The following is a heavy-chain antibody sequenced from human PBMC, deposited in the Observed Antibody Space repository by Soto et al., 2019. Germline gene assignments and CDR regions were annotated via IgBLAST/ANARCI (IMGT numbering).Heavy chain of an antibody. J-gene: IGHJ6*02. D-gene: IGHD4-4*01. Sequence: SETLSLTCAVSGGSISSGGYSWSWIRQPPGKGLEWIGYIYHSGSTYYNPSLKSRVTISVDRSKNQFSLKLSSVTAADTAVYYCARENSKDYYYGMDVWGQGTTVTVSS. CDR3: ARENSKDYYYGMDV. CDR2: IYHSGST. V-gene: IGHV4-30-2*01. CDR1: GGSISSGGYS.